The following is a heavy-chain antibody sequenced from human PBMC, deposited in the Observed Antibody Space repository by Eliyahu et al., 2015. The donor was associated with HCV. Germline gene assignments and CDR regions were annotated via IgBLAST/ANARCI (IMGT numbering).Heavy chain of an antibody. CDR1: GYSISSGYY. CDR2: IYHSGST. V-gene: IGHV4-38-2*02. Sequence: QVQLQESVPGLVKPSETLSLTCRVSGYSISSGYYWGWIRQPPGKGLEWIGTIYHSGSTYYNPSLKSRITISVDTSKNQFSLKLSSVTAADTALYYCARANLGVIVNSSGYFLSNAFDIWGQGTMVTVSS. CDR3: ARANLGVIVNSSGYFLSNAFDI. J-gene: IGHJ3*02. D-gene: IGHD3-22*01.